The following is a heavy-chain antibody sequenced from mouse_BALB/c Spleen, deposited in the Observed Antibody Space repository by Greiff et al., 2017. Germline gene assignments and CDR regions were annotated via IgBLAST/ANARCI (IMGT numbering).Heavy chain of an antibody. Sequence: EVQLVESGPGLVKPSQSLSLTCSVTGYSITSGYYWYWIRQFPGNKLEWMGYISYDGSNNYNPSLKNRISITRDTSKNQFFLKLNSVTTEDTATYYCARGGNYYGSSYGYFDYWGQGTTLTVSS. CDR2: ISYDGSN. J-gene: IGHJ2*01. CDR1: GYSITSGYY. CDR3: ARGGNYYGSSYGYFDY. D-gene: IGHD1-1*01. V-gene: IGHV3-6*02.